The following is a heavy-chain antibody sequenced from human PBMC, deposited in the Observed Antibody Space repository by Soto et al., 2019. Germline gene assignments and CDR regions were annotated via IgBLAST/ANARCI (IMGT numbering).Heavy chain of an antibody. Sequence: EVQLLESGGGVVQPGGSLRLSCAGSGFTFDEYALNWVRQAPGKGLAWVSGITGTGSTTSYADSVKGRFTISRDNSQDTMYLQVSSLRAEDTAVYYCARNVWGGYFDRTYYIDHWGQGSLVTVSS. CDR2: ITGTGSTT. CDR1: GFTFDEYA. V-gene: IGHV3-23*01. CDR3: ARNVWGGYFDRTYYIDH. D-gene: IGHD3-22*01. J-gene: IGHJ4*02.